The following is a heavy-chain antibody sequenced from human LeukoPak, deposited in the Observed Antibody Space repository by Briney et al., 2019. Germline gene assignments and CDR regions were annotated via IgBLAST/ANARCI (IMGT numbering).Heavy chain of an antibody. J-gene: IGHJ5*02. Sequence: PGGSLRLSCAASGFTFSSYAMSWVRQAPGKGLEWVSAISGSGGSTYYADSVKGRFTISRDNSKNTLYLQMNSLRAEDTAVYYCAKDQGIAVDGRGLNWFDPWGQGTLVTVSS. V-gene: IGHV3-23*01. CDR3: AKDQGIAVDGRGLNWFDP. CDR1: GFTFSSYA. CDR2: ISGSGGST. D-gene: IGHD6-19*01.